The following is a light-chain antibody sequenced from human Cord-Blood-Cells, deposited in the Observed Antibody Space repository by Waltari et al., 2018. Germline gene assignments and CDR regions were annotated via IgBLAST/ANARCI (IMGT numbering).Light chain of an antibody. CDR2: LGS. V-gene: IGKV2-28*01. Sequence: DIVMTQSPLSLPVTPGEPASISCRSSQSLQHSNGYNYLDWYLQKPGQSPQLLIYLGSSRGYGVPDRFSGSRSGTDFTLKISRVEAEDVGVDYGMQALQTPQVTLDGGPKVEIK. J-gene: IGKJ4*01. CDR1: QSLQHSNGYNY. CDR3: MQALQTPQVT.